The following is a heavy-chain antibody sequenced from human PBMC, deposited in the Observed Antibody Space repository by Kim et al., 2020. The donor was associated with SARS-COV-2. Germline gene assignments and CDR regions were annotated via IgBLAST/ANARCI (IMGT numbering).Heavy chain of an antibody. CDR3: ARVPGIAAAGTM. D-gene: IGHD6-13*01. V-gene: IGHV3-21*01. J-gene: IGHJ4*02. Sequence: YYADSVKGRFTISRDNAKNSLYLQMNSLRAEDTAVYYCARVPGIAAAGTMWGQGTLVTVSS.